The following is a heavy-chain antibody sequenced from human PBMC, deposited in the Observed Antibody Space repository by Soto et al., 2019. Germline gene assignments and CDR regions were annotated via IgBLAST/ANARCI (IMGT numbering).Heavy chain of an antibody. J-gene: IGHJ4*02. CDR3: ARELQDYYDSSGYPSVYFDY. D-gene: IGHD3-22*01. CDR2: IYHSGST. Sequence: SETLSLTCAVSGGSISSGGYSWSWIRQPPGKGLEWIGYIYHSGSTYYNPSLKSRVTISVDRSKNQFSLKLSSVTAADTAVYYCARELQDYYDSSGYPSVYFDYWGQGTLVTVSS. V-gene: IGHV4-30-2*01. CDR1: GGSISSGGYS.